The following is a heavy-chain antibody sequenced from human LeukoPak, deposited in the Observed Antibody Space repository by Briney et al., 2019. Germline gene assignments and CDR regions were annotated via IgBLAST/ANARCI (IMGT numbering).Heavy chain of an antibody. J-gene: IGHJ6*03. CDR1: GGSISGYY. Sequence: SETLSLTCTVSGGSISGYYWSWIRQPAGKGLGWIGRIYTSGSTNYNPSLKSRVTMSVDTSKNQFSLKLSSVTAADTAVYYCAARYSSSWYKLIPYYYYYYYMDVWGKGTTVTVSS. D-gene: IGHD6-13*01. CDR2: IYTSGST. CDR3: AARYSSSWYKLIPYYYYYYYMDV. V-gene: IGHV4-4*07.